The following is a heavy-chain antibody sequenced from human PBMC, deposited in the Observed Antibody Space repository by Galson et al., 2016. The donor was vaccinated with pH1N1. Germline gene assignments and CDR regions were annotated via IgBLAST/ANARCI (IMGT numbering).Heavy chain of an antibody. Sequence: SVKVSCKASGYTFTSYGISWVRQAPGQGLEWMGWISVYNGNTNYAQKLQGRVTMTTDTSTSTAYMELRSLRSDDTAVYYCARDGESMRGSYFNYSYYGMDVWGQGTTVTVSS. D-gene: IGHD1-26*01. CDR3: ARDGESMRGSYFNYSYYGMDV. CDR1: GYTFTSYG. J-gene: IGHJ6*02. V-gene: IGHV1-18*04. CDR2: ISVYNGNT.